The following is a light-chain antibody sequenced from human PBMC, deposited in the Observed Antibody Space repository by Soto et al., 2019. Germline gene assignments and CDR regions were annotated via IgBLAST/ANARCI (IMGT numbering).Light chain of an antibody. Sequence: IRLTQSPSSLSASVGDRVTITCRASQGISSYLAWYQQKPGKAPKLLIYAASTLQGGVPSRFSGSGSGTDFTLTISSLQPEDFATYYCQQLNTYPLTFGGGTKVEIK. CDR3: QQLNTYPLT. CDR1: QGISSY. V-gene: IGKV1-9*01. J-gene: IGKJ4*01. CDR2: AAS.